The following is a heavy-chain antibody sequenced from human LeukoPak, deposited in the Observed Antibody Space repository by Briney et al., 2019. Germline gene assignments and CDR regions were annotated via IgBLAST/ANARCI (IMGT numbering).Heavy chain of an antibody. CDR2: IYHSGST. CDR1: GGSISSGGYS. Sequence: PSQTLSLTCAVSGGSISSGGYSWSWIRQPPGKGLEWIGYIYHSGSTYYNPSLKSRVTISVDRSKNQFSLKLSSVTAADTAVYYCARDWHGPGDRVHAFDIWGQGTMVTVSS. V-gene: IGHV4-30-2*01. J-gene: IGHJ3*02. CDR3: ARDWHGPGDRVHAFDI. D-gene: IGHD7-27*01.